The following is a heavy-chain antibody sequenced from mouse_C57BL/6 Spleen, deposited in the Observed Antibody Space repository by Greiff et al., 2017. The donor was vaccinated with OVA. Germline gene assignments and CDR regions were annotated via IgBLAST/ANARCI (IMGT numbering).Heavy chain of an antibody. CDR1: GYTFTSHG. D-gene: IGHD2-5*01. CDR2: IYPRSGNT. CDR3: SRYYSKYESAMDY. Sequence: QVQLKQSGAELARPGASVKLSCKASGYTFTSHGISWVKQRTGQGLEWIGEIYPRSGNTYYNEKFKGKATLTADKSSSTAYMELHSLTSEDSAVYVCSRYYSKYESAMDYWGQGTSVTVSS. V-gene: IGHV1-81*01. J-gene: IGHJ4*01.